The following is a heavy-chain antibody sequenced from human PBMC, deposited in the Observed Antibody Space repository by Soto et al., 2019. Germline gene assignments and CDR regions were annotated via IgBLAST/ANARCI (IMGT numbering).Heavy chain of an antibody. CDR2: ISHTGYT. J-gene: IGHJ4*02. V-gene: IGHV4-59*02. CDR1: DSSVSKYY. Sequence: XETLSLTCSVSDSSVSKYYWSWIRQPPGKGLEWIGYISHTGYTSYNPSLESRLTISMDKSKNQLSLNLNSVTTADTAVYYCARGQLLFAYWGQGTPVTVSS. D-gene: IGHD3-10*02. CDR3: ARGQLLFAY.